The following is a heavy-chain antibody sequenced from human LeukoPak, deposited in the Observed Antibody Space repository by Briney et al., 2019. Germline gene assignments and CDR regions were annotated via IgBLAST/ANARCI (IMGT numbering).Heavy chain of an antibody. Sequence: SETLSLTCTVSGGSISFYCWSWIRQSPGKGLECIGYIYYSGSTNYNPSLKSRVTISVDTSKNQFSLKLDSVTAADTAVYYCARRAAVGHAYVDYWGQGTLVTVSS. J-gene: IGHJ4*02. V-gene: IGHV4-59*08. CDR1: GGSISFYC. CDR2: IYYSGST. D-gene: IGHD6-13*01. CDR3: ARRAAVGHAYVDY.